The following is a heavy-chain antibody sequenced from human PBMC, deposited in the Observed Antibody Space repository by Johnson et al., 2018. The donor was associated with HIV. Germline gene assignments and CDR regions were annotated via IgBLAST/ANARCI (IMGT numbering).Heavy chain of an antibody. Sequence: VQLVESGGGLVKPGGSLRLSCAASGFSFSDYYMSWIRQAPGKGLESVSYISSSGSTIYYADSVKARFTISRDNAKKSLYLQMNSLRAEDTAVYYCARDSTPWGGDYVDYAFDIWGQGTMVTVSS. D-gene: IGHD4-17*01. CDR3: ARDSTPWGGDYVDYAFDI. J-gene: IGHJ3*02. V-gene: IGHV3-11*04. CDR2: ISSSGSTI. CDR1: GFSFSDYY.